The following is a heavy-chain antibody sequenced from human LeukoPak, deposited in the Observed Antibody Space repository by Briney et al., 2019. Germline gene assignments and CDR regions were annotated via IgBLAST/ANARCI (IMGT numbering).Heavy chain of an antibody. V-gene: IGHV3-23*01. Sequence: GGSLRLSCAASGFTSNSYAMSWVRQAPGKGLEWVASISGGGSGTFYPDSVKGRFTISRDNSKNTLYLQMNSLRAEDTAVYYCAKDQVIAAAANSDYWGQGTLVTVSS. CDR3: AKDQVIAAAANSDY. CDR2: ISGGGSGT. CDR1: GFTSNSYA. J-gene: IGHJ4*02. D-gene: IGHD6-13*01.